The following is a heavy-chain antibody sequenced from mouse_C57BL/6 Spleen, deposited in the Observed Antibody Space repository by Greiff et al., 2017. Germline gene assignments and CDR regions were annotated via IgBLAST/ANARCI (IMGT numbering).Heavy chain of an antibody. CDR2: LSYDGSH. Sequence: EVQRVESGPGLVKPSPSLSLTCSVTGYSITSGYYWNWIRQFPGDKLEWMVFLSYDGSHNYNPSLKNRISITRDTSKNQFFLKLNSVTTEDTATYYCARAGYYGSSYWYFYVWGTGTTVTVAS. CDR3: ARAGYYGSSYWYFYV. V-gene: IGHV3-6*01. CDR1: GYSITSGYY. D-gene: IGHD1-1*01. J-gene: IGHJ1*03.